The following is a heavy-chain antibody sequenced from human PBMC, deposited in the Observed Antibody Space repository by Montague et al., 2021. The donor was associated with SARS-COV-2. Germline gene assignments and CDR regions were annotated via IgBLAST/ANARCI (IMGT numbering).Heavy chain of an antibody. D-gene: IGHD2-8*01. CDR3: ATNKYCTLHDCLHGRHYFDH. Sequence: SLRLSCAASGFDFFNFDMAWVRQAPGRGLEWISDISGSGATILYADSLKGRFTISRDNIQKSLYLQMNSLRAEDTAVYYCATNKYCTLHDCLHGRHYFDHWGQGTLVTVSS. CDR2: ISGSGATI. CDR1: GFDFFNFD. J-gene: IGHJ4*02. V-gene: IGHV3-48*03.